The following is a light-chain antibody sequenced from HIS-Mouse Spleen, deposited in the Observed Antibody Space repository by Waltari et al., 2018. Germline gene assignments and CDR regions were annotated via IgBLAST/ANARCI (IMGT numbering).Light chain of an antibody. CDR1: SSNIGSNY. CDR3: AAWDDSLSGPV. V-gene: IGLV1-47*01. Sequence: LTQPPSASVTPGQRVTSSRSGSSSNIGSNYVYWYQQLPGTAPKPLIYRNNQRPSGVPDRFSGSKSGTSASLAISGLRSEDEADYYCAAWDDSLSGPVFGGGTKLTVL. CDR2: RNN. J-gene: IGLJ3*02.